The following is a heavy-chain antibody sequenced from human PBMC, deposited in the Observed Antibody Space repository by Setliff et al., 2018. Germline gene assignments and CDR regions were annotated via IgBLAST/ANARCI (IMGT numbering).Heavy chain of an antibody. CDR1: GGSISSYY. CDR3: AKEASSGWYFDY. D-gene: IGHD6-19*01. Sequence: PSETLSLTCTVSGGSISSYYWSWIRQPAGKGLEWIGRMYTSETTNYNPSLKSRVTMSVDTSKNQFSLKLSSVTAADTAVYYCAKEASSGWYFDYWGQGTLVTV. CDR2: MYTSETT. J-gene: IGHJ4*02. V-gene: IGHV4-4*07.